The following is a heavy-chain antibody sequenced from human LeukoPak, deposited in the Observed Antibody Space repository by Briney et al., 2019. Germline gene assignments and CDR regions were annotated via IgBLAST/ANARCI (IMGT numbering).Heavy chain of an antibody. V-gene: IGHV3-30*03. Sequence: GGPLRLSCAASGFTFSSYGMHWVRQAPGKGLEWVAVISYDGSNKYSADSVKGRFTISRDNSKNTLYLQMNSLRAEDTAVYYCARDLVGALGYWGQGTLVTVSS. CDR1: GFTFSSYG. CDR3: ARDLVGALGY. D-gene: IGHD1-26*01. J-gene: IGHJ4*02. CDR2: ISYDGSNK.